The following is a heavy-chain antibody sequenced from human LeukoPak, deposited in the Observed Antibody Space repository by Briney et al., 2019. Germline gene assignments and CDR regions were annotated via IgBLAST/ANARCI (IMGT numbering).Heavy chain of an antibody. CDR3: ARSYFDRLLPLDY. V-gene: IGHV3-30*04. J-gene: IGHJ4*02. CDR2: ISYDGSNK. D-gene: IGHD3-9*01. Sequence: PGGSLRLSCAASGFTFSSYAMHWVRQAPGKGLEWVAVISYDGSNKYYADSVKGRFTISRDNSKNTLYLQMNSLRAEDTAVYYCARSYFDRLLPLDYWGQGTLVTVSS. CDR1: GFTFSSYA.